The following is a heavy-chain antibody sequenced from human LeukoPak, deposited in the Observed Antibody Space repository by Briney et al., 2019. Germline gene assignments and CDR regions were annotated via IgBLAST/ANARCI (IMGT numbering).Heavy chain of an antibody. CDR1: GYTFTSYY. Sequence: ASVTVSCTASGYTFTSYYMHWVRQAPGQGLEWMGIINPSGGSTSYAQKFQGRVTMTRDTSTSTVYMELSSLRSEDTAVYYCARAYGSGSYLGYWGQGTLVTVSS. D-gene: IGHD3-10*01. V-gene: IGHV1-46*01. J-gene: IGHJ4*02. CDR2: INPSGGST. CDR3: ARAYGSGSYLGY.